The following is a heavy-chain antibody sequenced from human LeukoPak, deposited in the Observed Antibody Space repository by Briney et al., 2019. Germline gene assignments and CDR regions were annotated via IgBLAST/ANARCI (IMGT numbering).Heavy chain of an antibody. CDR1: EYSFSSYG. CDR3: ARGSEYYYGSGSYHYPDY. D-gene: IGHD3-10*01. CDR2: ISAYNGNT. V-gene: IGHV1-18*01. Sequence: ASVKVSCKASEYSFSSYGISWVRQAPGQGLEWMGWISAYNGNTHFAQKFQGRLIMTADASTNTAYMELRSLRSDDTAVYFCARGSEYYYGSGSYHYPDYWGQGTLVTVSS. J-gene: IGHJ4*02.